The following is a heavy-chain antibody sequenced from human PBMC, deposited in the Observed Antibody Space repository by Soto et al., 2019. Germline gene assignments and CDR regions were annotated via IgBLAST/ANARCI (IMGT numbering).Heavy chain of an antibody. CDR2: IWYDGSNK. J-gene: IGHJ4*02. Sequence: GGSLRLSCAASGFTFNNYAMRWVRQAPGKGLEWVAVIWYDGSNKYYADSVKGRFTISRDNSKNTLYLQMNSLRAEDTAVYYCARNYDFWSGPFDYWGQGTLVTVSS. D-gene: IGHD3-3*01. V-gene: IGHV3-33*08. CDR1: GFTFNNYA. CDR3: ARNYDFWSGPFDY.